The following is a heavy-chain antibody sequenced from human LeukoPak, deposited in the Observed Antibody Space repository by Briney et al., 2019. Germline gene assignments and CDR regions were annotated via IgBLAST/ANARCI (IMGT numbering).Heavy chain of an antibody. CDR3: ARAPNYYDSSGYYYRPPLGFDY. Sequence: SETLSLTCAVSGGSISSGGYSWSWIRQPPGKGLEWIGYIYHSGSTYYNPSPKSRVTISVDRSKNQFSLKLSSVTAADTAVYYCARAPNYYDSSGYYYRPPLGFDYWGQGTLVTVSS. CDR1: GGSISSGGYS. D-gene: IGHD3-22*01. J-gene: IGHJ4*02. CDR2: IYHSGST. V-gene: IGHV4-30-2*01.